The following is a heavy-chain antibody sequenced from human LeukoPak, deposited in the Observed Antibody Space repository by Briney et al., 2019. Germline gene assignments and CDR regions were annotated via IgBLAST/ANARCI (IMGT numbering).Heavy chain of an antibody. J-gene: IGHJ4*02. CDR2: ISATNGNT. Sequence: ASVKVSYKASGYTFTIYGISWVRQAPGQGLEWMGWISATNGNTKYTQSLQGRVTMTTDTSTRTAYMELRSLTSDDTAIYYCARDMSFAVSMVSPDYWGQGTLVTVSS. V-gene: IGHV1-18*01. CDR3: ARDMSFAVSMVSPDY. CDR1: GYTFTIYG. D-gene: IGHD2-8*01.